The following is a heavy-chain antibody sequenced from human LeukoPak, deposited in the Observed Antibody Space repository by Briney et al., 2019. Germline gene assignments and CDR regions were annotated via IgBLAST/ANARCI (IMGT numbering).Heavy chain of an antibody. CDR3: ARGRIKGAVAGTDNYFDY. CDR2: INHSGST. CDR1: GGSFSGYY. V-gene: IGHV4-34*01. D-gene: IGHD6-19*01. J-gene: IGHJ4*02. Sequence: SETLSLTCAVYGGSFSGYYWSWIRQPPGKGLEWIGEINHSGSTNYNPSLKSRVTISVDTSKNQFSLKLSSVTAADTAVYYCARGRIKGAVAGTDNYFDYWGQGTLVTVSS.